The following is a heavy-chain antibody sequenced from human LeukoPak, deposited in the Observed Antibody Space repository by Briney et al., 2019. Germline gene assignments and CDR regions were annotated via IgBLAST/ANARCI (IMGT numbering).Heavy chain of an antibody. CDR3: AREPYCGGDCFLDS. Sequence: SETLSLTCTVSGGSISSGSYYWSWIRQPAGKGLEWIGRIYTSGSTYYNPSLKSRVTISLDTSKNQFSLKLSSVTAADTAVYYCAREPYCGGDCFLDSWGQGTLVTVSS. V-gene: IGHV4-61*02. J-gene: IGHJ4*02. D-gene: IGHD2-21*02. CDR1: GGSISSGSYY. CDR2: IYTSGST.